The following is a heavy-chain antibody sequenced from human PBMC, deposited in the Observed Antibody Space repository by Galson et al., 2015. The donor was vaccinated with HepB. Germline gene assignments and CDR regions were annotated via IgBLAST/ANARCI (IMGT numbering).Heavy chain of an antibody. CDR3: AKDRVCSSITCQDALDM. CDR2: ISGGGTNT. Sequence: SLRLSCAASGFTFSSYALSWVRQAPGKGLEWVSGISGGGTNTYNTDSVKGRFIISRDNSRSTLYLEMNSLRAEDTAVYYCAKDRVCSSITCQDALDMWGQGTLVTVSP. D-gene: IGHD2-2*01. J-gene: IGHJ3*02. V-gene: IGHV3-23*01. CDR1: GFTFSSYA.